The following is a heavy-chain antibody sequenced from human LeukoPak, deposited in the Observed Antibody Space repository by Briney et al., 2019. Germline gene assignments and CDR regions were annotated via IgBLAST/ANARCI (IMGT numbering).Heavy chain of an antibody. D-gene: IGHD2-2*01. Sequence: GGSLRLSCAASGFTFSNYWMTWVRQAPGKGLEWVANMNQDGSKAYYVDSVKGRLTVSRDNAKNSLYLQMNSLRADDTALYYCTRDPECSSTSCLDAFDIWGQGTMVTVSS. CDR2: MNQDGSKA. CDR1: GFTFSNYW. J-gene: IGHJ3*02. V-gene: IGHV3-7*01. CDR3: TRDPECSSTSCLDAFDI.